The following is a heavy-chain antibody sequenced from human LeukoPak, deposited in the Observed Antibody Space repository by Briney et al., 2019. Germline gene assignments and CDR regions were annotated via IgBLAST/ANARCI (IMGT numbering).Heavy chain of an antibody. Sequence: GGSLRLSCAASGFTFSSYEMNWVRQAPGKGLEWVSYISSSGSTIYYADSVKGRFTISRDNAKNSLYLQMNSLRAEDTAVYYCARDRSSGWYGPFDYWGQGTLVTVSS. D-gene: IGHD6-19*01. CDR1: GFTFSSYE. CDR2: ISSSGSTI. CDR3: ARDRSSGWYGPFDY. V-gene: IGHV3-48*03. J-gene: IGHJ4*02.